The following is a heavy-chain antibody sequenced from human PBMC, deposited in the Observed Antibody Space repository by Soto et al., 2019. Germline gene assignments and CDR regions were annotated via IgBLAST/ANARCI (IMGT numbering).Heavy chain of an antibody. J-gene: IGHJ4*02. D-gene: IGHD5-18*01. CDR2: INAGNGNT. V-gene: IGHV1-3*01. Sequence: ASVKVSCKASGYTFTSYAMHWVRQAPGQRLEWMGWINAGNGNTKYSQKFQGRVTITRDTSASTAYMELSSLRSEDTAVYYCARDYSSYGPFDYWGQGTLVTVPQ. CDR1: GYTFTSYA. CDR3: ARDYSSYGPFDY.